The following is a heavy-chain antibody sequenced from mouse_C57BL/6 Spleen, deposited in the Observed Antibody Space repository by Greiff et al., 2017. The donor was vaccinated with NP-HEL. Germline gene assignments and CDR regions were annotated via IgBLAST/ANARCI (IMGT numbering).Heavy chain of an antibody. CDR3: ARVDYSNFDY. D-gene: IGHD2-5*01. J-gene: IGHJ2*01. CDR1: GYSITSGYY. V-gene: IGHV3-6*01. Sequence: EVQLQQSGPGLVKPSQSLSLTCSVTGYSITSGYYWNWIRQFPGNKLEWMGYISYDGSNNYNPSLKNRISITRDTSKNQFFLKLNSVTTEDTATYYCARVDYSNFDYWGQGTTLTVSS. CDR2: ISYDGSN.